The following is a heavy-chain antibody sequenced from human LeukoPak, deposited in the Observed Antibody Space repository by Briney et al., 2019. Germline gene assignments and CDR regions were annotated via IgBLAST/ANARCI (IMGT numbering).Heavy chain of an antibody. J-gene: IGHJ6*03. CDR1: GFTFSNYN. CDR2: ITRDSIYT. Sequence: GGSLRLSCAASGFTFSNYNMNWVRQTPGKGLEWVSSITRDSIYTFYADSVKGRFTISRDNAKNSLSLQMNSLRAEDTAVYYCARDPYNGYYGDDYYYYMDVWGKGTTVTVSS. V-gene: IGHV3-21*03. CDR3: ARDPYNGYYGDDYYYYMDV. D-gene: IGHD4-17*01.